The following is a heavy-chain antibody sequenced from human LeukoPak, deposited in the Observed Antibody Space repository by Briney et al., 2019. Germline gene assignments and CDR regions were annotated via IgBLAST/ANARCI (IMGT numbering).Heavy chain of an antibody. CDR3: ARDRYSGYDWDFYYYGMDA. Sequence: PSQTLSLTCSVSDGSVSSADFYWSWIRQHPGKGLEWIGHIHYSGRTYYNPSPKSRVAISLDTSKNQFSLKLGSVTAADTAVYYCARDRYSGYDWDFYYYGMDAWGKGTTVTVSS. J-gene: IGHJ6*04. D-gene: IGHD5-12*01. V-gene: IGHV4-31*03. CDR2: IHYSGRT. CDR1: DGSVSSADFY.